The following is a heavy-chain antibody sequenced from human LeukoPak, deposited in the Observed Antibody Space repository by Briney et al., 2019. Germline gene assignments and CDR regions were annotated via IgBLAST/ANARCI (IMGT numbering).Heavy chain of an antibody. V-gene: IGHV4-31*03. CDR2: ISYTGASDSGTA. J-gene: IGHJ4*02. Sequence: SETLSLTCTVSGGSITRGGYYWSWIRQHPGKGLEWIGYISYTGASDSGTASYNAALKSRVTISIDRSNNQLSLNLSSVTAADTALYYCARGLGMKFDLWGQGTLVTVSS. CDR3: ARGLGMKFDL. CDR1: GGSITRGGYY. D-gene: IGHD6-13*01.